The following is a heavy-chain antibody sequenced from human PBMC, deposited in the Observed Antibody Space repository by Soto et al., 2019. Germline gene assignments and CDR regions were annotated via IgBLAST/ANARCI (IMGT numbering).Heavy chain of an antibody. D-gene: IGHD3-3*01. CDR3: AKGGRFPEARYYFLDV. V-gene: IGHV4-34*01. CDR1: GESFSGSY. CDR2: INDSGST. Sequence: PSETLSLTCVVDGESFSGSYWTWIRQPPGKGLEWIGEINDSGSTNHKPSLKSRVTMSIDTSKNQFSLNLRSVTAADTGVYYCAKGGRFPEARYYFLDVWGNGTTVTSP. J-gene: IGHJ6*03.